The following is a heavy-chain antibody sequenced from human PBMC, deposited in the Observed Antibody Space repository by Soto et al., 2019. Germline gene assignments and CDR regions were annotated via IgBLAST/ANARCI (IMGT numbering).Heavy chain of an antibody. D-gene: IGHD3-10*01. J-gene: IGHJ6*02. CDR1: GFPFSRYA. Sequence: QVQLVESGGGVVQPGRSLRLSCAASGFPFSRYAMHWVRQALGKGLEWVAVISYDGSNKYHADSVKGRFTISRDNSKNTLFLQMDSLRGDDTAMYYCSKDLAYYGSGTYYALDVWGQGTTVTVSS. CDR2: ISYDGSNK. V-gene: IGHV3-30*18. CDR3: SKDLAYYGSGTYYALDV.